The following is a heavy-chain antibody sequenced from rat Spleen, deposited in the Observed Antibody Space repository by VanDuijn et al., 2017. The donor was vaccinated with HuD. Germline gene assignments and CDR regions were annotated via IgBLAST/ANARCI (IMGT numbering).Heavy chain of an antibody. D-gene: IGHD1-11*01. Sequence: EVQLQESGPGLVKPSQSLSLTCSVTGYSITSSYRWNWIRKFPGNKMEWMGYITYSGGTTYNPSLKSRISITRDTSKNQFFLQLNSVTTEDTATYYCARRHYGYTDYFDYWGQGVMVPVSS. V-gene: IGHV3-3*01. CDR2: ITYSGGT. CDR1: GYSITSSYR. J-gene: IGHJ2*01. CDR3: ARRHYGYTDYFDY.